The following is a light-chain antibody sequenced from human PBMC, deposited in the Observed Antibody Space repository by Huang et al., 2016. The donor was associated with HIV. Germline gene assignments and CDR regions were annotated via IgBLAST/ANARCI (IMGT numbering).Light chain of an antibody. V-gene: IGKV3-20*01. CDR1: QSVSRSY. J-gene: IGKJ1*01. CDR2: VAS. CDR3: HQYESSPWT. Sequence: EIVLTQSPGTLSLSPGERATLSCRASQSVSRSYLGWYQQKAGQAPRLLIYVASSRAPGIPDRFSGSGSGTDFTLTISRLEPEDFAIYYCHQYESSPWTFGQGTKVEMK.